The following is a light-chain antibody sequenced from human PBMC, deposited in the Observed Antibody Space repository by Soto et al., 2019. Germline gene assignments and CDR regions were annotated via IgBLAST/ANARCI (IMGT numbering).Light chain of an antibody. CDR3: HSYDSSLSGYV. V-gene: IGLV1-40*01. J-gene: IGLJ1*01. Sequence: QSVLTQPPSVSGAPGQEVTISCTGSSSNIGAHFDVHWYQQLPGVAPRLLIYGNINRPSWVPDRFSGSKSDSSASLAITGLQSEDEADYYCHSYDSSLSGYVFGSGTKLTVL. CDR2: GNI. CDR1: SSNIGAHFD.